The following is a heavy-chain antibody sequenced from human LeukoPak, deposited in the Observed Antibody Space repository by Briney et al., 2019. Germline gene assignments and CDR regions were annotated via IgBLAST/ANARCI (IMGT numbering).Heavy chain of an antibody. Sequence: PGGSLRLSCAASGFTVSSTYMNWVRQAPGKGLEWVSVIYSGDSTYYADSVKGRFTISRDNSKNTLYLQMNSLRAEDTAVYYCVRDASSTQSSGSWFDPWGQGTPVTVSS. CDR2: IYSGDST. CDR3: VRDASSTQSSGSWFDP. CDR1: GFTVSSTY. D-gene: IGHD2-2*01. V-gene: IGHV3-53*01. J-gene: IGHJ5*02.